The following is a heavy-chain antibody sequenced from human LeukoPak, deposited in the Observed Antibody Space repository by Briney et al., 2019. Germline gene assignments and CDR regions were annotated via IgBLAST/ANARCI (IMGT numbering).Heavy chain of an antibody. J-gene: IGHJ3*02. Sequence: GGSLRLSCVASGFTFSNYGMHWVRQAPGKGLEWVAVISDDGSNKYYPDSAKGRFTISRDNSKSTLNLQMDSLRIEDTAVYYCAKVGFTGSYMYAFDMWGQGTMVTVSS. CDR3: AKVGFTGSYMYAFDM. V-gene: IGHV3-30*18. D-gene: IGHD1-26*01. CDR2: ISDDGSNK. CDR1: GFTFSNYG.